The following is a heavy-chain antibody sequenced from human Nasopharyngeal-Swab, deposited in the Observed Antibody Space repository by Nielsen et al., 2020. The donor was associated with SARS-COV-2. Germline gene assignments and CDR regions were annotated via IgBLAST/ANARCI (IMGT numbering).Heavy chain of an antibody. CDR2: IYHSGST. J-gene: IGHJ5*02. CDR3: AREGYSYGNNWFDP. D-gene: IGHD5-18*01. CDR1: GYSISSGYY. V-gene: IGHV4-38-2*02. Sequence: SETLSLTCTVSGYSISSGYYWGWIRQPPGKGLEWIGSIYHSGSTYYNPSLKSRVTISVDTSRNQFSLKLSSVTAADTAVCYCAREGYSYGNNWFDPWGQGTLVTVSS.